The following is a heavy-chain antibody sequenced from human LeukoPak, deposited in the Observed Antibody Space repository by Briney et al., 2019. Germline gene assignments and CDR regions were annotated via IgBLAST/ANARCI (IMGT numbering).Heavy chain of an antibody. Sequence: GRSLRLSCAASGFTFDDYAMHWVRQAPGKGLEWVSGISWNSGSIGYADSVKGRFTISRDNAKNSLYLQMNSLRAEDTAVYYCAKDYKEGALYGFGELGIGLSFDYWGQGTLVTVSS. J-gene: IGHJ4*02. V-gene: IGHV3-9*01. CDR2: ISWNSGSI. D-gene: IGHD3-10*01. CDR3: AKDYKEGALYGFGELGIGLSFDY. CDR1: GFTFDDYA.